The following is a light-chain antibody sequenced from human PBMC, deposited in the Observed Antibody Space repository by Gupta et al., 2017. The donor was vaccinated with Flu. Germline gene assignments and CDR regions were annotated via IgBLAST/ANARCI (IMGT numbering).Light chain of an antibody. J-gene: IGLJ3*02. CDR3: QGWDRSSDHWV. CDR2: DDS. Sequence: SVLPPPPSVSVAPGQTARITCGGNNIGSKSVHWYQQKPGQAPVLVVYDDSDRPSGTPERFSGSNSGNTATLTISRVEAGDEADYYCQGWDRSSDHWVFGGGTKLTVL. V-gene: IGLV3-21*02. CDR1: NIGSKS.